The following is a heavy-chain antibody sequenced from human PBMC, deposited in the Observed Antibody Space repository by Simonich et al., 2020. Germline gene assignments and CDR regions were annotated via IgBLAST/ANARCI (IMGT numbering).Heavy chain of an antibody. Sequence: QVQLQESGPGLVKPSETMSLTCAVSGYSISSGYFWGWIRKPPEKGLEWIGSIYHSGSTHYNPRLKGGVTISVDTSTNQFSLKLRSVTAADTAVYYCARVGYSNYYYYGMDVWGQGTTVTVSS. V-gene: IGHV4-38-2*01. CDR1: GYSISSGYF. CDR3: ARVGYSNYYYYGMDV. J-gene: IGHJ6*02. CDR2: IYHSGST. D-gene: IGHD6-13*01.